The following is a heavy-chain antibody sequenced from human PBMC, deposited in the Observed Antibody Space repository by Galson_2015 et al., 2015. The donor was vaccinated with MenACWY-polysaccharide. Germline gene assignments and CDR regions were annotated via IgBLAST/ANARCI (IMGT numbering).Heavy chain of an antibody. V-gene: IGHV4-39*01. D-gene: IGHD3-16*01. CDR1: DGSIFSSSYY. Sequence: ETLSLTCTVSDGSIFSSSYYWGWIRQPPGKGLEWIGSSDYSGSDFYNPSLKSRVTISVDTSKDQFSLKLNSVTAADTAVYYCARRGGGKEFDYWGQGMLVTVSS. CDR3: ARRGGGKEFDY. J-gene: IGHJ4*02. CDR2: SDYSGSD.